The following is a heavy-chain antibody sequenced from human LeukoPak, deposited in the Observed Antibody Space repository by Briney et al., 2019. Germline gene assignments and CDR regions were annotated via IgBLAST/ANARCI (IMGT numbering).Heavy chain of an antibody. V-gene: IGHV3-7*03. CDR2: INQDGSEK. Sequence: PGGSLRLSCAASGFTFSNYYMSWVRQAPGKGLEWVANINQDGSEKYYVDSVKGRFTISRDDAKKSLFLQMNSLRAEDTAVYYCASGNNDWSLGGQGTRVTVSS. CDR1: GFTFSNYY. CDR3: ASGNNDWSL. D-gene: IGHD3-9*01. J-gene: IGHJ4*02.